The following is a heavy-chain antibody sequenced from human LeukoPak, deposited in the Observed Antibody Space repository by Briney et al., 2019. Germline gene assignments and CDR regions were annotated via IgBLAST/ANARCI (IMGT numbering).Heavy chain of an antibody. CDR1: GGTFSSYA. Sequence: SVKVSCKASGGTFSSYAISWARQAPGQGLEWMGGIIPIFGTANYAQKFQGRVTITADESTSTAYMELSSLRSEDTAVYYCARDLDYYDSSGYSSDYWGQGTLVTVSS. CDR2: IIPIFGTA. V-gene: IGHV1-69*13. D-gene: IGHD3-22*01. CDR3: ARDLDYYDSSGYSSDY. J-gene: IGHJ4*02.